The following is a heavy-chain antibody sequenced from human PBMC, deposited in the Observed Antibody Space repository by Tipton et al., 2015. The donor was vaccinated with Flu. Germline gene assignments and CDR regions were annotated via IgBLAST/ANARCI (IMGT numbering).Heavy chain of an antibody. V-gene: IGHV4-34*01. CDR2: INHSGST. CDR3: ARDRVASGYFDY. D-gene: IGHD2-15*01. CDR1: VGSFSGYY. Sequence: TLSLTCAVYVGSFSGYYWSWIRQPPGKGLEWIGVINHSGSTNYNSSLKSRVTILVDTSKTQFSLKLSSVTAADTAVYYCARDRVASGYFDYWGQGILVTVSS. J-gene: IGHJ4*02.